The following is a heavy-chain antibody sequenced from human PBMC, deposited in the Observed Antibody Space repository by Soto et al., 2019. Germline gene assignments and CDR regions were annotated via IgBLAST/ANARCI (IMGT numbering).Heavy chain of an antibody. CDR3: AHRVLRTVFGLVTTTAIYFDF. D-gene: IGHD3-3*01. CDR2: MYWYDDK. Sequence: QITLNESGPTVVRPTETLTLTCRFSGFSLTTSGVGVGWIRQSPGKAPEWLALMYWYDDKRYSASLKSRLTIPKETSKSQVVLTVSDLDPTDTATYYCAHRVLRTVFGLVTTTAIYFDFWGQGTPVAVSS. J-gene: IGHJ4*02. V-gene: IGHV2-5*01. CDR1: GFSLTTSGVG.